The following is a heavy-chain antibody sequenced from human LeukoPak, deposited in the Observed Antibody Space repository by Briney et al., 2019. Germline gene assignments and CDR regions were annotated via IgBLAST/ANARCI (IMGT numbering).Heavy chain of an antibody. J-gene: IGHJ1*01. Sequence: NPGGSLRLSCAASGFTFSNAWMSWVRQAPGKGLEWVGRNKRKTDGGTTDYAAPVKGRFTISRDDSKNTLFLQMNSLRAEDTAVYYCAREARYSSGWYRYFQHWGQGTLVTVSS. D-gene: IGHD6-19*01. CDR3: AREARYSSGWYRYFQH. CDR1: GFTFSNAW. V-gene: IGHV3-15*01. CDR2: NKRKTDGGTT.